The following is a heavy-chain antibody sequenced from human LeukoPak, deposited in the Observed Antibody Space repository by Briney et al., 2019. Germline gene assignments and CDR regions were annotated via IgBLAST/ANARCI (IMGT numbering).Heavy chain of an antibody. D-gene: IGHD3-10*01. J-gene: IGHJ4*02. Sequence: GGSLRLSCAASGFTFSSYWMHWVRQAPGKGLVWVSRINTDGSSTSYADSVKGRFTISRDNAKNTLYLQMNSLRAEDTAVYYCAGPRERFGEYVPFDYWGQGTLVTVSS. CDR1: GFTFSSYW. CDR2: INTDGSST. CDR3: AGPRERFGEYVPFDY. V-gene: IGHV3-74*01.